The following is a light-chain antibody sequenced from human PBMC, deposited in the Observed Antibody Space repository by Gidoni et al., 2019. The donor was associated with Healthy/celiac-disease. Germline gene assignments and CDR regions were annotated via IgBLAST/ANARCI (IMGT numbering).Light chain of an antibody. Sequence: EIVLTQSPATLSLSPRERATLSCRASQSVSSYLAWYQQKPGQAPRLYLYDASNRATGIPARSMVRGSWTDFSLTSSGLEPEGFAVYYCQPRSNWPLTFGQWTKLEIK. CDR2: DAS. CDR3: QPRSNWPLT. CDR1: QSVSSY. J-gene: IGKJ2*01. V-gene: IGKV3-11*01.